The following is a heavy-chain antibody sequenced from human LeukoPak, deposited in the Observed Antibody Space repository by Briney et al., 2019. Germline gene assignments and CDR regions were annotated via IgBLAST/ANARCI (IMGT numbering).Heavy chain of an antibody. D-gene: IGHD2-15*01. CDR3: ARLYCSGGSCYQDDY. Sequence: GESLKISCKGSGYSFTSYWISWVRQMPGKGLEWMGRIDPSDSYTNYSPSFQGHVTISADKSISTAYLRWSSLKASDTAMYYCARLYCSGGSCYQDDYWGQGTLVTVSS. CDR2: IDPSDSYT. J-gene: IGHJ4*02. V-gene: IGHV5-10-1*01. CDR1: GYSFTSYW.